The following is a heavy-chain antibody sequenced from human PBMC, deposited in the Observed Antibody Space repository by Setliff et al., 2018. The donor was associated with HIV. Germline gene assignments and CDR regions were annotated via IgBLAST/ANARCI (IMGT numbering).Heavy chain of an antibody. Sequence: SETLSLTCSVFGGSISTYSYYWGWVRQPPGMGLEWIGSIYHTANTHYSPSLETRVAIFVDTSKNQFSLKLTSVTAADTAIFYCARRDPQYNYGHFDYWSQGTLVT. CDR1: GGSISTYSYY. J-gene: IGHJ4*02. CDR3: ARRDPQYNYGHFDY. V-gene: IGHV4-39*01. D-gene: IGHD5-18*01. CDR2: IYHTANT.